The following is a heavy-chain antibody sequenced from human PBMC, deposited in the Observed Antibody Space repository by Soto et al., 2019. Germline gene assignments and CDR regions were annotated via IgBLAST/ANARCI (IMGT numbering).Heavy chain of an antibody. D-gene: IGHD6-13*01. CDR3: AAGSSWYVFDY. Sequence: GSLRLSCTGSGFTFSSYAMNWVRQTPGKGLEWLSVISGAGAETYYPDSVKGRFIISRDNSKKTLYLQMNSLRDEDTAVYYCAAGSSWYVFDYWGQGTLVTVSS. V-gene: IGHV3-23*01. CDR1: GFTFSSYA. CDR2: ISGAGAET. J-gene: IGHJ4*02.